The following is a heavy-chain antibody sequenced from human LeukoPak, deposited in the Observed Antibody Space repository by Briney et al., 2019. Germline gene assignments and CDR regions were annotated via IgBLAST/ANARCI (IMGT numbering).Heavy chain of an antibody. D-gene: IGHD2-2*01. CDR2: ISAYNGNT. V-gene: IGHV1-18*01. J-gene: IGHJ6*02. CDR3: AREGYQPPHYYYGMDV. CDR1: GYTFTSYG. Sequence: ASVKVSCKASGYTFTSYGISWVRQAPGQGLEWMGWISAYNGNTNYAQKLQGRVTMTTDTSTSTAYMELRSLRSDDTAVYYCAREGYQPPHYYYGMDVWGQGTTVTVSS.